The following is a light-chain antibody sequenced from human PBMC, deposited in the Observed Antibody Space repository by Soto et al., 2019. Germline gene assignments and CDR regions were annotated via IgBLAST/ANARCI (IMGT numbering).Light chain of an antibody. J-gene: IGLJ2*01. CDR3: NSYTSSSTYVL. V-gene: IGLV2-14*01. Sequence: QSALTQPASVSGSPGQSITISCTGTSSDVGDYNYVSWYQQHPGKAPKLMIYEVSNRPSGVSNRFSGSKSGNTASLTISGLQAEDEADYYCNSYTSSSTYVLFGGGTKLTVL. CDR2: EVS. CDR1: SSDVGDYNY.